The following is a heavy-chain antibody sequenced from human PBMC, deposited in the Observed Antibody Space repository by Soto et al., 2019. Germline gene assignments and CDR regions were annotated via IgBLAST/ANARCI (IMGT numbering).Heavy chain of an antibody. CDR2: INPISGDT. V-gene: IGHV1-2*02. CDR1: GYTFTGYY. J-gene: IGHJ6*02. Sequence: ASVKVSCKASGYTFTGYYMHWVRQAPGQGLEWMGWINPISGDTNYAQKLQGRVTMTTDTSTSTAYMELRSLRSDDTAVYYCARGLRSGMDVWGQGTTVSVSS. D-gene: IGHD4-17*01. CDR3: ARGLRSGMDV.